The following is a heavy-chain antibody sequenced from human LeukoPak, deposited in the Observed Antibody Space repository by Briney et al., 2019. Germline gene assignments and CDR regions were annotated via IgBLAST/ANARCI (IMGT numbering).Heavy chain of an antibody. D-gene: IGHD6-19*01. J-gene: IGHJ4*02. CDR3: ARDGGSGLYYFDY. V-gene: IGHV1-69*04. CDR2: IIPILGIA. CDR1: GGTFSSYA. Sequence: SVKVSCKASGGTFSSYAISWVRQAPGQGLEWMGRIIPILGIANYAQKLQGRVTMTTDTSTSTAYMELRSLRSDDTAVYYCARDGGSGLYYFDYWGQGTLVTASS.